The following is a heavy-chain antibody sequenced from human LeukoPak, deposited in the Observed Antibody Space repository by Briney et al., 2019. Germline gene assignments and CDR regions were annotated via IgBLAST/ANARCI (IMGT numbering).Heavy chain of an antibody. D-gene: IGHD6-6*01. V-gene: IGHV1-2*02. CDR3: ARAAMLVSWAFDI. CDR2: INTNSGGT. J-gene: IGHJ3*02. Sequence: ASVKVSCKASGYTFTGYYMHWVRQAPGQGLEWMGWINTNSGGTKYAQKFQGRVTMTRDTSISTAYMELSRLRSDDTAVYYCARAAMLVSWAFDIWGQGTMVTVSS. CDR1: GYTFTGYY.